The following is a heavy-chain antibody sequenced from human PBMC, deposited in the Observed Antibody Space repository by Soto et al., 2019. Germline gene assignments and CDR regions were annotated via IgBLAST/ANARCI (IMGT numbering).Heavy chain of an antibody. CDR3: ARAPWRAYSAHPMYYFDY. Sequence: PGGSLRLSCAASGFTFSSYGMHWVRQAPGKGLEWVAVIWYDGSNKYYADSVKGRFTISRDNSKNTLYLQMNSLRAEDTAVYYCARAPWRAYSAHPMYYFDYWGQGTLVTVSS. CDR2: IWYDGSNK. V-gene: IGHV3-33*01. D-gene: IGHD1-26*01. CDR1: GFTFSSYG. J-gene: IGHJ4*02.